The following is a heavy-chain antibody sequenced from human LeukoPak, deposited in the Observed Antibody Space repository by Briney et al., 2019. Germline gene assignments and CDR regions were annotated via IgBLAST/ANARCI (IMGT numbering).Heavy chain of an antibody. CDR2: ISWNSGGV. V-gene: IGHV3-9*01. Sequence: GRSLRLSCAASGFSFDDYAMHWVRQAPGKGLEWVSGISWNSGGVDYADSVKGRFTISRDNAKNSLYLQMNTLRAEDTAVYFCARLRYTYGKNFDYWGQGALVTVSS. D-gene: IGHD5-18*01. J-gene: IGHJ4*02. CDR1: GFSFDDYA. CDR3: ARLRYTYGKNFDY.